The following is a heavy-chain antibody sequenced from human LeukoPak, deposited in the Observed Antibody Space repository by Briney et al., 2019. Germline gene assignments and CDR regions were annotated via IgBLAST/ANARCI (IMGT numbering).Heavy chain of an antibody. V-gene: IGHV1-69*13. J-gene: IGHJ3*02. D-gene: IGHD5-12*01. CDR3: ARAGGYDAFDI. CDR1: GGTFSSYT. Sequence: SVKVSCKASGGTFSSYTITWVRQAPGQGLEWMGGIIPIFGTANYAQKFQGRVTITADESTSTAYKELSSLRSEDTAVYYCARAGGYDAFDIWGQGTMVTVSS. CDR2: IIPIFGTA.